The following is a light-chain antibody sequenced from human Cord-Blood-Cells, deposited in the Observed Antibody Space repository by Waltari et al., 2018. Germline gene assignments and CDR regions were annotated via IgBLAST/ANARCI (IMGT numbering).Light chain of an antibody. CDR2: WAS. CDR1: QSVLYSSNNKNY. J-gene: IGKJ1*01. CDR3: QQYYSTPPT. V-gene: IGKV4-1*01. Sequence: VMTQSPDSLAVSLGERATINCKSSQSVLYSSNNKNYLAWYQQKPGQPPKLLIYWASTRESGVPDRFSGSGSGTDFTLTISSLQAEDVAVYYCQQYYSTPPTFGQGTKVEIK.